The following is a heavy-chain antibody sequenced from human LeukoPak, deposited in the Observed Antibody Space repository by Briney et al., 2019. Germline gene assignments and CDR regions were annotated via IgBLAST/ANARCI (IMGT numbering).Heavy chain of an antibody. CDR3: ARAGYCSSTSCYPGGDYYYYMDV. CDR1: GGTFSSYA. Sequence: ASVTVSCKASGGTFSSYAISWVRQAPGQGLEWMGGIIPIFGTANYAQKFQGRVTITTDESTSTAYMELSSLRSEDTAVYYCARAGYCSSTSCYPGGDYYYYMDVWGKGTTVTVSS. D-gene: IGHD2-2*01. J-gene: IGHJ6*03. V-gene: IGHV1-69*05. CDR2: IIPIFGTA.